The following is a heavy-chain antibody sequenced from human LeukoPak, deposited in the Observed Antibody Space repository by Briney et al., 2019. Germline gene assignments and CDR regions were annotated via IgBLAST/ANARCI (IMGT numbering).Heavy chain of an antibody. J-gene: IGHJ4*02. V-gene: IGHV5-51*01. CDR1: GYNFPRYW. CDR2: RYPGDSDT. CDR3: ARQAYCGGDCYRLDFDY. D-gene: IGHD2-21*02. Sequence: GEALKISCKGSGYNFPRYWIGWVRQMPGKVLEWMGIRYPGDSDTRYSPSFQGQVTISDDKSISTAYLQWSSLKASDTAIYYCARQAYCGGDCYRLDFDYWGQGTPVTVSS.